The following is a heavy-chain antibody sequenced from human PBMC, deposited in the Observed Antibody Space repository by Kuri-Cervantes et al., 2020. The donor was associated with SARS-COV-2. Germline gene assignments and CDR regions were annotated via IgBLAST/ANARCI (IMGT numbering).Heavy chain of an antibody. CDR3: TRMSSGGSPDY. D-gene: IGHD2-15*01. V-gene: IGHV3-48*01. CDR2: ISSSSTI. Sequence: GGSLRLSCAASGFTFSSYSMNWVRQAPGKGLEWVSYISSSSTIYYADSVKGRFTISRDNAKNSLYLQMSSLRVEDTAVYYCTRMSSGGSPDYWGQGTLVTVSS. J-gene: IGHJ4*02. CDR1: GFTFSSYS.